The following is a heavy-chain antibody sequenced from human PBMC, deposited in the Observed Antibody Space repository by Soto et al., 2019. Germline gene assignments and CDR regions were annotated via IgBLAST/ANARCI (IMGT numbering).Heavy chain of an antibody. CDR2: ISSDSSVV. Sequence: GGSLRLSCAASGFTFSTYNMNWVRQAPGKGLEWLSFISSDSSVVYSADSVRGRFTVSRDHAKNSLFLQMSSLRLEDTAVYFCASSVARTHMRPYFDFWGQGTLVTVSS. CDR3: ASSVARTHMRPYFDF. V-gene: IGHV3-48*01. CDR1: GFTFSTYN. J-gene: IGHJ4*02. D-gene: IGHD2-2*01.